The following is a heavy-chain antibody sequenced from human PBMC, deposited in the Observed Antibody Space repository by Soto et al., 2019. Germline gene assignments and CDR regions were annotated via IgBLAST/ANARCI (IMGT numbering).Heavy chain of an antibody. CDR1: GFTFSSYG. CDR2: IWYDGSNK. D-gene: IGHD6-13*01. V-gene: IGHV3-33*01. Sequence: GGSLRLSCAASGFTFSSYGMHWVRQAPGKGLEWVAVIWYDGSNKYYADSVKGRFTISRDNSKNTLYLQMNSLRAEDTAVYYCARDSAPYSSSWYFDYWGQGTLVTVSS. J-gene: IGHJ4*02. CDR3: ARDSAPYSSSWYFDY.